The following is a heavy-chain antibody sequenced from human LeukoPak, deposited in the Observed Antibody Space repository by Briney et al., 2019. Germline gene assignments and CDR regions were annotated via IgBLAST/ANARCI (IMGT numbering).Heavy chain of an antibody. CDR1: VGSISSYY. Sequence: SETLSLTCTVSVGSISSYYWSCIREPPGKGLEWIGYIYTSGSTTYNTSLKSRVSISADTSKNQISLKLSSVSAAAKAVYYCARHPGYASPSDSFDIWGQGTMVTVFS. J-gene: IGHJ3*02. CDR2: IYTSGST. V-gene: IGHV4-4*09. D-gene: IGHD5-12*01. CDR3: ARHPGYASPSDSFDI.